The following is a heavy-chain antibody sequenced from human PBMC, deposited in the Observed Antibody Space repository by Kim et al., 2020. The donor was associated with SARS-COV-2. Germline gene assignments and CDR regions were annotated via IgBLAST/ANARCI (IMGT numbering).Heavy chain of an antibody. J-gene: IGHJ6*03. CDR2: IYYSGST. CDR1: GGSISSYY. V-gene: IGHV4-59*01. Sequence: SETLSLTCTVSGGSISSYYWSWIRQPPGKGLEWIGYIYYSGSTNYNPSLKSRVTISVDTSKNQFFLKLSSVTAADTAVYYCARAIVGVVTLPDYYYYYSYVDVWGKGTTVTVSS. D-gene: IGHD3-3*01. CDR3: ARAIVGVVTLPDYYYYYSYVDV.